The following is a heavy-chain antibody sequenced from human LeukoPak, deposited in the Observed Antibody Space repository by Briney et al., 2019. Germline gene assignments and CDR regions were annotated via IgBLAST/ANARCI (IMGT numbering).Heavy chain of an antibody. V-gene: IGHV1-2*02. CDR1: GYTFTGYY. D-gene: IGHD3-10*01. CDR3: ARGNMQFGKLVLGDY. CDR2: IYPNSGCT. J-gene: IGHJ4*02. Sequence: ASVKVSCKASGYTFTGYYMHWVRQLPGQGPEWLGWIYPNSGCTNYAQKLQGRVTITRDTSITTAYMKLSRLRSDDTAVYYCARGNMQFGKLVLGDYWGQGTLVTVSS.